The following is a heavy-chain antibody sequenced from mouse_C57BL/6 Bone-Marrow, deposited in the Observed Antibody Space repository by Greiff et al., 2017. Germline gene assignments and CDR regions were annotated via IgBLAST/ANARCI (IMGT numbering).Heavy chain of an antibody. D-gene: IGHD1-1*01. J-gene: IGHJ1*03. CDR3: TTRGYYGSSYWYFDV. V-gene: IGHV14-4*01. Sequence: VQLKESGAELVRPGASVKLSCTASGFNIKDDYMHWVKQRPEQGLEWIGWIDPENGDTEYASKFQGKATITADTSSNTAYLQLSSLTSEDTAVYYCTTRGYYGSSYWYFDVWGTGTTVTVSS. CDR1: GFNIKDDY. CDR2: IDPENGDT.